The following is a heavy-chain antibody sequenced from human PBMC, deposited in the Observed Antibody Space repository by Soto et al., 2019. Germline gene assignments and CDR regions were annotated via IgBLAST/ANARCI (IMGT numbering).Heavy chain of an antibody. CDR3: ARAVGATDWFDP. Sequence: GGSLRLSCAASGFTVSSNYMIWVRQAPGKGLEWVSVIYSGGYTYYADSVKGRFSLSRDISENTLYLQMNSLRAEDTTVFYCARAVGATDWFDPWGQGTLVTVSS. J-gene: IGHJ5*02. CDR1: GFTVSSNY. V-gene: IGHV3-66*01. D-gene: IGHD1-26*01. CDR2: IYSGGYT.